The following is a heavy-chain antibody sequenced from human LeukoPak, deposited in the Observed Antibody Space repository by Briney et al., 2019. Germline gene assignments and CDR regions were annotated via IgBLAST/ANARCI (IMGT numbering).Heavy chain of an antibody. V-gene: IGHV1-18*01. J-gene: IGHJ3*02. CDR1: GYTFTSHV. D-gene: IGHD3-22*01. Sequence: ASVKVSCKASGYTFTSHVISWVRQAPGQGLEWMGWISAYNGNTNYAQKLQGRVTMTTDTSTSTAYMELRSLRSDDTAVYYCARGYYYDSSGYSDAFDIWGQGTMVTVSS. CDR3: ARGYYYDSSGYSDAFDI. CDR2: ISAYNGNT.